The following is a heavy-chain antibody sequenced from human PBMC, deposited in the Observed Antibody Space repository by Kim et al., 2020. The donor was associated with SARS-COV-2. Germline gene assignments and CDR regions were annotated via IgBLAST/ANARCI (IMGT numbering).Heavy chain of an antibody. CDR2: IHYTGNT. CDR1: GASVSSDNSC. Sequence: SETLSLTCTVSGASVSSDNSCWGWIRQPPGQGLKWIASIHYTGNTYYDPSLRSRVTISRDTSKNQFSLSLSSLTAADTAVYYCARKPIYSGAFYYFDYWG. D-gene: IGHD2-21*01. J-gene: IGHJ4*01. CDR3: ARKPIYSGAFYYFDY. V-gene: IGHV4-39*01.